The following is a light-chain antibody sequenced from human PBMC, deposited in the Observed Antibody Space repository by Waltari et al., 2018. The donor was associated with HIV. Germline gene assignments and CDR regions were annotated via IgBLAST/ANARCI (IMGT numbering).Light chain of an antibody. V-gene: IGLV1-47*01. CDR1: SPNIGRNY. Sequence: QSVLTQPPSASGTPGQRVTIPCSGSSPNIGRNYVSWYQQLPGTAPKLLIYTNNQRPSGVPDRFSGSKSGTSASLAISGLRSEDEADYYCAAWNDRLSGYVFGTGTKVTV. J-gene: IGLJ1*01. CDR2: TNN. CDR3: AAWNDRLSGYV.